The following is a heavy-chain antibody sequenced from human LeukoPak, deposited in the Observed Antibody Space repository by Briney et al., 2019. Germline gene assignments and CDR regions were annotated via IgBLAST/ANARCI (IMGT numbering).Heavy chain of an antibody. J-gene: IGHJ1*01. CDR2: IYYSGTT. D-gene: IGHD2/OR15-2a*01. CDR3: ARRSFYRPFHR. V-gene: IGHV4-39*01. CDR1: GDSVNSSTYY. Sequence: SGTLSLTCSVSGDSVNSSTYYWGWSRLPPGKGLEWIGSIYYSGTTYYNPSLNSRVTISMDTSKNQFSLKLTSATAADTAVYFCARRSFYRPFHRWGQGTRVTVSS.